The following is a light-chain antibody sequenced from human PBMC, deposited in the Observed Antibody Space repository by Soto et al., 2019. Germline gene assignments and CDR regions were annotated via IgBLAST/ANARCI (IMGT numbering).Light chain of an antibody. CDR3: SSYSSSSTLVV. Sequence: QSALTQPASVSGSPGQSITISCTGTSSDVGGFLYVSWFQQHPGKAPKLMIYAVSNRPSGISNRFSGSKSGNTASLTISGLQAEDEADYYCSSYSSSSTLVVFGGGTKPPS. J-gene: IGLJ2*01. CDR2: AVS. CDR1: SSDVGGFLY. V-gene: IGLV2-14*01.